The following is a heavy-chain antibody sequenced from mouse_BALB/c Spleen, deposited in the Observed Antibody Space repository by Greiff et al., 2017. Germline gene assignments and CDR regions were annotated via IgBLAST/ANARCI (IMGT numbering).Heavy chain of an antibody. J-gene: IGHJ4*01. Sequence: EVQGVESGGGLVKPGGSLKLSCAASGFTFSSYAMSWVRQSPEKRLEWVAEISSGGSYTYYPDTVTGRFTISRDNAKNTLYLEMSSLRSEDTAMYYCARPGNSYAMDYWGQGTSVTVSS. CDR2: ISSGGSYT. CDR3: ARPGNSYAMDY. V-gene: IGHV5-9-4*01. CDR1: GFTFSSYA. D-gene: IGHD2-1*01.